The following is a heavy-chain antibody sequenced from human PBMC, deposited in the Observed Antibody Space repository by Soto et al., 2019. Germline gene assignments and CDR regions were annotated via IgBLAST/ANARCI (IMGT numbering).Heavy chain of an antibody. CDR3: ARDYATTITTWEGGFEI. J-gene: IGHJ3*02. CDR2: INPSGGDT. D-gene: IGHD1-26*01. V-gene: IGHV1-46*01. Sequence: ASVKVSCKASGYTFTISYMHWLRQAPGQGLEWMGIINPSGGDTSFAQNFQGRVTMTRDTSTSTVYMELSSLRSEDTAVYYCARDYATTITTWEGGFEIWGQGTMVTVSS. CDR1: GYTFTISY.